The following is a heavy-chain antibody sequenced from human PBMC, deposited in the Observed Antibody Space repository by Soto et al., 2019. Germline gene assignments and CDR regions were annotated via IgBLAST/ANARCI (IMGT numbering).Heavy chain of an antibody. CDR1: GVSISTADYF. Sequence: QVQLQESGPGLVKPSQTLSLTCAVSGVSISTADYFWGWIRQPPGKGLEWIGYVYYNGSTYLNPSLKSRISISEDSSTNQFSLKLRSVTDADTAVYYFARRGVNTVTRPVDSWGQGTLVTVSS. D-gene: IGHD4-17*01. CDR3: ARRGVNTVTRPVDS. CDR2: VYYNGST. J-gene: IGHJ4*02. V-gene: IGHV4-30-4*01.